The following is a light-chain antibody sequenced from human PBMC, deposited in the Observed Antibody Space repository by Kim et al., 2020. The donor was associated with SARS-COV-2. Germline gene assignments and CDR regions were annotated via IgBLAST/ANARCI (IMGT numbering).Light chain of an antibody. CDR3: QQYNFYYT. CDR2: QAS. CDR1: LSINSR. V-gene: IGKV1-5*03. J-gene: IGKJ2*01. Sequence: DIQMTQSPSTLSASVGDRVTITCRASLSINSRLAWYQQKPGKDPKLLIYQASNLESGVSSRFNRSGSETEFTLTISSLQPDDFATYYCQQYNFYYTFGQGTKLEI.